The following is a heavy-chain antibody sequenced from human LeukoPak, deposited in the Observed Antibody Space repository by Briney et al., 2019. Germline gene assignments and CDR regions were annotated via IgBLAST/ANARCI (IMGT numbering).Heavy chain of an antibody. J-gene: IGHJ4*02. Sequence: GASVKVSCKASGGTFNNYAISWVRQAPGQGLEWVGGIIPIFTTANYAQKFQGRVTITADKSTNTAYMELSSLRSDDTAVYYCARAVQVTTGGLFDYWGQGTLVTVPS. CDR3: ARAVQVTTGGLFDY. V-gene: IGHV1-69*06. CDR1: GGTFNNYA. CDR2: IIPIFTTA. D-gene: IGHD4-17*01.